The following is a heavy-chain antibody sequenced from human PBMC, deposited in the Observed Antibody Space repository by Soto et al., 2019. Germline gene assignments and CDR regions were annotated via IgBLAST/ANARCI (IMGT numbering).Heavy chain of an antibody. J-gene: IGHJ6*02. V-gene: IGHV1-69*08. Sequence: QVQLVQSGAEVKKPGSSVKVSCKASGGTFSSYTISWVRQAPGQGLEWMGRIIPILGIANYAQKFQGRVTITADKSTSTAYMELSSRRSEDTDVYYCARESASGLYYYCCGMDVWGQGTTVTVSS. CDR1: GGTFSSYT. CDR2: IIPILGIA. CDR3: ARESASGLYYYCCGMDV. D-gene: IGHD1-26*01.